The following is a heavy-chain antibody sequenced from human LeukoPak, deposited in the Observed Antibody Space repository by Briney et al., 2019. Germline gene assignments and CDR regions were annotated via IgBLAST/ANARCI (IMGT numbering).Heavy chain of an antibody. CDR3: ARLSSLANIAARGRTWLDP. CDR2: IYYSGST. Sequence: PSETLSLTCSVSGASISSHYWSWIRQSPGKGLEWIGNIYYSGSTNYNPSLKSRVTISADTSKNQFSLKLNSVTAADTAVYYCARLSSLANIAARGRTWLDPWGQGSLVTVSS. D-gene: IGHD6-6*01. J-gene: IGHJ5*02. V-gene: IGHV4-59*11. CDR1: GASISSHY.